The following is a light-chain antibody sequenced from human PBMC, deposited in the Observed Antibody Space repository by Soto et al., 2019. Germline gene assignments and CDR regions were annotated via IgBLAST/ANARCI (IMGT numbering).Light chain of an antibody. V-gene: IGKV3-20*01. J-gene: IGKJ1*01. CDR3: QHYGSSPRT. CDR2: GAS. Sequence: EIVLTQSPDTLSLSPGERATLSCRASQSISSSSLGWFQQKPGQAPRLLIYGASSRATGIPDRFRGSGSGTDFSLTISRLEPEDFAVYYCQHYGSSPRTFGQGTKVEIK. CDR1: QSISSSS.